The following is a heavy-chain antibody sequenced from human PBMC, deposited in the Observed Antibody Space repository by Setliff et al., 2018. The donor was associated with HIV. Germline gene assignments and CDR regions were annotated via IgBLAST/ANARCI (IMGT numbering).Heavy chain of an antibody. CDR3: ARRDLWFGESQNFDY. Sequence: SETLSLTCTVSGGSISSSSHYWGWIRQPPGKGLEWIGSIYYSGSTYYNPSLKSRVTISVDTSKNQFSLKLSSVTAADTAVYYCARRDLWFGESQNFDYWGQGTLVTVSS. CDR2: IYYSGST. J-gene: IGHJ4*02. D-gene: IGHD3-10*01. V-gene: IGHV4-39*01. CDR1: GGSISSSSHY.